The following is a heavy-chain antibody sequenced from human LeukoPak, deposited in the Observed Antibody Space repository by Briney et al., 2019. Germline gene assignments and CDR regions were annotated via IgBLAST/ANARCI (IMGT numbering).Heavy chain of an antibody. V-gene: IGHV4-30-4*08. CDR3: ARRRHLGGYFDY. D-gene: IGHD2-15*01. CDR2: IYYSGST. CDR1: GGSISSGDYY. Sequence: SETLSLTCTVSGGSISSGDYYWSWIRQPPGKGLEWIGYIYYSGSTYYNPSLKSRVTISVDTSENQFSLKLSSVTAADTAVYXCARRRHLGGYFDYWGQGTLVTVSS. J-gene: IGHJ4*02.